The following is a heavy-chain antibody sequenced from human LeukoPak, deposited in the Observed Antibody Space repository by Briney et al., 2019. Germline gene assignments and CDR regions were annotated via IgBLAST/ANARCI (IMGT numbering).Heavy chain of an antibody. J-gene: IGHJ6*03. CDR3: ARADYYGSGNYRYYYYMDV. V-gene: IGHV1-69*05. Sequence: ASVKVSCKASGGSFSNYAITWVRQAPGQGLEWIGGFIPMFGTANYAQNFQDRVTITTDESASTAYMDLSSLRSEDTAVYYCARADYYGSGNYRYYYYMDVWGKGTTVTVSS. CDR1: GGSFSNYA. D-gene: IGHD3-10*01. CDR2: FIPMFGTA.